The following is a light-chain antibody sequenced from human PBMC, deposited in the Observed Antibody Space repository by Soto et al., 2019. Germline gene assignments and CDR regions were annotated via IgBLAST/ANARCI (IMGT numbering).Light chain of an antibody. Sequence: QSVLTQPPSVSGSPGQSVTISCTGTSSDVGSYNRVSWYQQPPGTAPKLMIYEVSNRPSGVPDRFSGSKSGNTASLTISGLQAEDEADYYCNSYTSSSSYVVFGGGTQLTVL. CDR3: NSYTSSSSYVV. CDR1: SSDVGSYNR. V-gene: IGLV2-18*02. CDR2: EVS. J-gene: IGLJ2*01.